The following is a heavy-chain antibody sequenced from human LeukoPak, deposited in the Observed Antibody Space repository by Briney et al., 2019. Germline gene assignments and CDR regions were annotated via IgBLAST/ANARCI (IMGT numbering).Heavy chain of an antibody. CDR2: IYSSGNT. V-gene: IGHV4-59*01. CDR1: GDSITNSY. J-gene: IGHJ4*02. CDR3: VRAKGDY. Sequence: SETLSLTCTVSGDSITNSYWSWLRQPPGKGLEWIAYIYSSGNTKYNPSLASRVTISVDTSKNQFSLKVTSVTAADTAVYYCVRAKGDYWGQGTLVTVSS.